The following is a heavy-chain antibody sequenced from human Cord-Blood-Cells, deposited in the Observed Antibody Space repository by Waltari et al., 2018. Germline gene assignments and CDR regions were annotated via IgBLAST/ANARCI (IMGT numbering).Heavy chain of an antibody. CDR3: AKDGGTIFGVVNDAFDI. D-gene: IGHD3-3*01. Sequence: EVQLLVSGGGLVQPGGSLRLSCAASGFTFSSYAMSWVRQAPGKGLEWVSAISGSGGSTYYADSVKGRFTISIDTAKNTRYLQMNSLRAEDTAVYYCAKDGGTIFGVVNDAFDIWGQGTMVTISS. CDR2: ISGSGGST. V-gene: IGHV3-23*01. CDR1: GFTFSSYA. J-gene: IGHJ3*02.